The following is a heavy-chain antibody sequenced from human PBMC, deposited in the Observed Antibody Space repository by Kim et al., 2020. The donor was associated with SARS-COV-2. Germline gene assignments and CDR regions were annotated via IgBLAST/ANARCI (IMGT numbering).Heavy chain of an antibody. J-gene: IGHJ6*02. D-gene: IGHD6-13*01. CDR2: ISYDGSNK. Sequence: GGSLRLSCAASGFTFSSYGMHWVRQAPGTGLEWVAVISYDGSNKYYADSVKGRFTISRDNSKNTLYLQMNSLRAEDTAVYYCAKAHSSSWSGYYYYYSGMDVWGQGTTVTVSS. CDR1: GFTFSSYG. V-gene: IGHV3-30*18. CDR3: AKAHSSSWSGYYYYYSGMDV.